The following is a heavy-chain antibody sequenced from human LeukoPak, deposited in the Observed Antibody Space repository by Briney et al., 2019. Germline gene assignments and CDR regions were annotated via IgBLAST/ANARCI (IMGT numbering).Heavy chain of an antibody. CDR1: GGSLSSGGYY. D-gene: IGHD3-10*01. J-gene: IGHJ4*02. V-gene: IGHV4-30-2*01. CDR2: IYHSGST. Sequence: SQTLSLTCTVSGGSLSSGGYYWSWIRQPPGKGLEWIGYIYHSGSTYYNPSLKSRVTISVDMSKNQFSLKLSSVTAADTAVYYCARVAPNGHYGSGSVDYWGQGTLVTVSS. CDR3: ARVAPNGHYGSGSVDY.